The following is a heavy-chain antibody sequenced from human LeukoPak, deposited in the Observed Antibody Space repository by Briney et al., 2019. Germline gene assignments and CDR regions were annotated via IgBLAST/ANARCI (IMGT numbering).Heavy chain of an antibody. V-gene: IGHV3-66*01. D-gene: IGHD4-23*01. J-gene: IGHJ4*02. Sequence: GASLRLSCAASGFTVSTNYMSWVRRAPGRGLEWVSVIYSDGNTYYADSVKGRFTISRDNSKNTLYLQMNSLRAEDTAVYYCARDSGTTVGYFDYWGQGTLVTVS. CDR2: IYSDGNT. CDR1: GFTVSTNY. CDR3: ARDSGTTVGYFDY.